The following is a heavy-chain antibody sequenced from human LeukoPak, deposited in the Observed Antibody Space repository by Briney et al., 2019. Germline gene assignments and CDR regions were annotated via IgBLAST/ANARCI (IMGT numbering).Heavy chain of an antibody. V-gene: IGHV3-9*03. CDR1: GFTFDDYA. Sequence: PGGSLRLSCAASGFTFDDYAMHWVRQAPGKGLEWVSGISWNSGSIGYADSVKGRFTISRDNAKNSLYLQMNSLRAEDMALYYCARSMGPGHYYVADYWGQGTLVTVSS. CDR3: ARSMGPGHYYVADY. D-gene: IGHD3-22*01. CDR2: ISWNSGSI. J-gene: IGHJ4*02.